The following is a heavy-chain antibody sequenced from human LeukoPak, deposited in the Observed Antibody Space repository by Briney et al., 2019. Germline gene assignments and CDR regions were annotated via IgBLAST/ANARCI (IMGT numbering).Heavy chain of an antibody. CDR3: ARGYMVRGVIIGY. V-gene: IGHV1-8*02. CDR1: GYTFPSYG. Sequence: ASVKVSCKASGYTFPSYGISWVRQAPGQGLEWMGWMNPNSGNTGYAQKFQGRVTMTRNTSISTAYIELSSLRSEDTAVYYCARGYMVRGVIIGYWGQGTLVTVSS. J-gene: IGHJ4*02. D-gene: IGHD3-10*01. CDR2: MNPNSGNT.